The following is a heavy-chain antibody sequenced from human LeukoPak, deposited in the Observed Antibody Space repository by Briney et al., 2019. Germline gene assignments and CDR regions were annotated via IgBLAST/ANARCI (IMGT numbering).Heavy chain of an antibody. D-gene: IGHD3-16*01. CDR2: INHSGST. J-gene: IGHJ5*02. Sequence: SETLSLTCAVYGGSFSGYYWSWIRQPPGKGLEWIGEINHSGSTNYNPSLKSRVTISVDTSKNQFSLKLSSVTAADTAVYYCARGRRSYAWFDPWGQGTLVTVSS. V-gene: IGHV4-34*01. CDR3: ARGRRSYAWFDP. CDR1: GGSFSGYY.